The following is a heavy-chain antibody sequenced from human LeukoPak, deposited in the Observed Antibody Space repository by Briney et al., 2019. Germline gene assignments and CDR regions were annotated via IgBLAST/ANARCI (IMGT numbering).Heavy chain of an antibody. V-gene: IGHV3-21*01. J-gene: IGHJ5*02. Sequence: GGSLRLSCAASGFTFSSYSMNWVRQAPGKGLEWVSSISSSSSYIYYADSVKGRFTISRDNAKNSLYLQMNSLRAEDTAVYYCARDAGSGYDYWCFDPWGQGTLVTVSS. CDR2: ISSSSSYI. CDR1: GFTFSSYS. D-gene: IGHD5-12*01. CDR3: ARDAGSGYDYWCFDP.